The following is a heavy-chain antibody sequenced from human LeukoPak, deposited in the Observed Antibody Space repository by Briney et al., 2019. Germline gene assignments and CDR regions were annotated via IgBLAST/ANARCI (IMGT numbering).Heavy chain of an antibody. CDR3: ARVYSSGWYYFDY. Sequence: ASVKVSCKASGYTFTSYAMHWVRQAPGQRPEWMGWINAGIVNTKYSQKFQGRVTITRDTCASTAYMEPSSLRSEDTAVYYCARVYSSGWYYFDYWGQGALFTVSS. V-gene: IGHV1-3*01. CDR2: INAGIVNT. J-gene: IGHJ4*02. D-gene: IGHD6-19*01. CDR1: GYTFTSYA.